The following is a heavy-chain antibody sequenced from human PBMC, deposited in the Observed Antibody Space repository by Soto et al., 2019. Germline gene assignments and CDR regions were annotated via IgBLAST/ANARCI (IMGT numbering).Heavy chain of an antibody. J-gene: IGHJ5*01. CDR1: GYSFDSHW. CDR3: TREEYNWNWFDP. CDR2: IDPSGSYT. V-gene: IGHV5-10-1*01. D-gene: IGHD1-20*01. Sequence: PGESLKISCKGSGYSFDSHWISWVRQMPGKGLEWMGRIDPSGSYTNYSPSFQGHVTISADPSISSAYLQWSSLKASDTAMYFCTREEYNWNWFDPRGQGTLVTVSS.